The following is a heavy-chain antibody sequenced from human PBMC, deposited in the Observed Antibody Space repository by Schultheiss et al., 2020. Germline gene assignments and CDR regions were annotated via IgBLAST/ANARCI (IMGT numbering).Heavy chain of an antibody. D-gene: IGHD2-2*01. CDR1: GGSFSGYY. V-gene: IGHV4-34*01. CDR3: ARDLGYCSSTSCSNPFDY. Sequence: SETLSLTCAVYGGSFSGYYWSWIRQPPGKGLEWIGEINHSGSTNYNPSLKSRVTISVDTSKNQFSLKLSSVTAADTAVYYCARDLGYCSSTSCSNPFDYWGQGTLVTVSS. CDR2: INHSGST. J-gene: IGHJ4*02.